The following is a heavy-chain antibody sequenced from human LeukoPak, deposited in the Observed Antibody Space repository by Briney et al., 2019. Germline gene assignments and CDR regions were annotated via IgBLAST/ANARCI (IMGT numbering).Heavy chain of an antibody. CDR2: ITGTLSTT. Sequence: ETGGSLRLSCAASGFIFSNYAMNWVRRAPGKGLEWVSVITGTLSTTYYADSVKGRFTISRDNSKNTLYLQMNSLRAEDTAVYYCAKGGAQGPYYYGMDVWGQGTAVTVSS. V-gene: IGHV3-23*01. J-gene: IGHJ6*02. CDR1: GFIFSNYA. CDR3: AKGGAQGPYYYGMDV.